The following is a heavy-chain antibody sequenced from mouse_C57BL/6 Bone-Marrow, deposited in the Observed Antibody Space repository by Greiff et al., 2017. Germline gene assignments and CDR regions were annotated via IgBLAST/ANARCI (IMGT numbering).Heavy chain of an antibody. CDR2: INPNNGGT. CDR3: ARWGETYLYFDV. CDR1: GYTFTDYN. V-gene: IGHV1-18*01. J-gene: IGHJ1*03. Sequence: VQLKQSGPELVKPGASVQIPCKASGYTFTDYNMDWVKQSHGKSLEWIGDINPNNGGTTYNQKFKGKATLTVDKSSSTAYMELRSLTSEDTAVYYCARWGETYLYFDVWGTGTTVTVSS.